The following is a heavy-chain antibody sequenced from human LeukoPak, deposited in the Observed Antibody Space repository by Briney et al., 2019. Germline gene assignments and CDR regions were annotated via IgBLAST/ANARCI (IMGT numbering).Heavy chain of an antibody. CDR3: ARDLDYYDSNGYFDY. Sequence: AGGSLRLSCAASGFTFSSYGMHWVRQAPGKGLVWVSRINSDGSSTSYADSVKGRFTISRDNAKNTLYLQMNSLRAEDTAVYYCARDLDYYDSNGYFDYWGQGTLVTVSS. J-gene: IGHJ4*02. D-gene: IGHD3-22*01. V-gene: IGHV3-74*01. CDR2: INSDGSST. CDR1: GFTFSSYG.